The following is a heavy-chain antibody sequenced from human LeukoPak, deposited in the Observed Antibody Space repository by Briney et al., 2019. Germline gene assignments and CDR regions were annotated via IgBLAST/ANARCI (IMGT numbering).Heavy chain of an antibody. D-gene: IGHD7-27*01. CDR1: GGTFSSYG. V-gene: IGHV1-69*05. Sequence: SVKVSCKVSGGTFSSYGISWVRQAPGQGLEWMGGIIPIFGTANYAQKFQGRVTITTDESTSTAYMELSSLRSEDTAVYYCARGSNWGSDYWGQGTLVTVSS. CDR2: IIPIFGTA. CDR3: ARGSNWGSDY. J-gene: IGHJ4*02.